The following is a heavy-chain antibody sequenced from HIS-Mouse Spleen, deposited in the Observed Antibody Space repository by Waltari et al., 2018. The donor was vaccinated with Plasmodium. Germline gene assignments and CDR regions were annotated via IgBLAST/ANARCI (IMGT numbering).Heavy chain of an antibody. V-gene: IGHV3-21*01. Sequence: EVQLVESGGGLVKPGGSRRLSCGALGFTFSSYSMNWVRQAPGKGLEWVSSISSSSSYIYYADSVKGRFTISRDNAKNSLYLQMNSLRAEDTAVYYCAREEILTGYYNDYWYFDLWGRGTLVTVSS. CDR1: GFTFSSYS. CDR3: AREEILTGYYNDYWYFDL. CDR2: ISSSSSYI. D-gene: IGHD3-9*01. J-gene: IGHJ2*01.